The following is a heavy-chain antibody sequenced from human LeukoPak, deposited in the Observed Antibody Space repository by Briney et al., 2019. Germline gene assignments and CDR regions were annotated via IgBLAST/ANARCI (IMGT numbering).Heavy chain of an antibody. V-gene: IGHV3-7*01. CDR1: GFTFSSYW. CDR2: IKQDGSEK. CDR3: AKDAKCHDILTGYYNRYFDY. J-gene: IGHJ4*02. Sequence: PGGSLRLSCAASGFTFSSYWMTWVRQAPGKGLEWVANIKQDGSEKYYVDSVKGRFTISRDNAKNSLYLQMNSLRAEDTAVYYCAKDAKCHDILTGYYNRYFDYWGQGTLVTVSS. D-gene: IGHD3-9*01.